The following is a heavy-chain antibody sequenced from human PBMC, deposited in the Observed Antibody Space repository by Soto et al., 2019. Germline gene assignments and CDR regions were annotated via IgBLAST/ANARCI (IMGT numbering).Heavy chain of an antibody. Sequence: SGAMPGNPTQTLTLAWTLSGFSLRTNGGGGGWIRQHPGKALEWLALIYWDDYKRYSPSLKSRLTITKDTSKNQVVLKMTYMDPVDTATYYCGHSGGYRIIDYWGQGILVTVSS. D-gene: IGHD2-15*01. CDR2: IYWDDYK. J-gene: IGHJ4*01. V-gene: IGHV2-5*02. CDR3: GHSGGYRIIDY. CDR1: GFSLRTNGGG.